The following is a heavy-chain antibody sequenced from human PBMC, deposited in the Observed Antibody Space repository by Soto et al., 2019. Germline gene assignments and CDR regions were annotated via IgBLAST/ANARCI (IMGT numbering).Heavy chain of an antibody. CDR1: GFTFSSYG. CDR3: AKDFIRGGVVAATPPGYMDV. D-gene: IGHD2-15*01. V-gene: IGHV3-30*18. CDR2: ISYDGSNK. Sequence: QVQLVESGGGVVQPGRSLRLSCAASGFTFSSYGMHWVRQAPGKGLEWVAVISYDGSNKYYADSVKGRFTISRDNSKNTLYLQMNSLRAEDTAVYYCAKDFIRGGVVAATPPGYMDVWGKGTTVTVSS. J-gene: IGHJ6*03.